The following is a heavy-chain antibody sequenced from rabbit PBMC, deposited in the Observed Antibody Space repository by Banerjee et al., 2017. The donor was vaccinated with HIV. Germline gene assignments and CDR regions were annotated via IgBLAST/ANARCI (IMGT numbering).Heavy chain of an antibody. CDR2: IGAGSSGIT. CDR1: GFDFSSTYY. Sequence: QEQLKESGGGLVQPGGSLKLSCKASGFDFSSTYYMCWVRQAPGKGLEWIGCIGAGSSGITYYASWAKGRFTISRTSSTTVALQMTSLTAADTATYFCAINTPHYGGYGGYGYAALDLWGPGTLVTVS. CDR3: AINTPHYGGYGGYGYAALDL. J-gene: IGHJ4*01. V-gene: IGHV1S45*01. D-gene: IGHD6-1*01.